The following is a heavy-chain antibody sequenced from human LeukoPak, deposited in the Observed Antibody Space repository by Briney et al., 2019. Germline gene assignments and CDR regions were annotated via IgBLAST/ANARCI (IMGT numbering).Heavy chain of an antibody. CDR2: ISYDGSNK. V-gene: IGHV3-30*01. CDR3: ARDHYGGNDY. J-gene: IGHJ4*02. CDR1: GFTFSSYA. Sequence: PGGSLRLSCAASGFTFSSYAMHWVRQAPGKGLEWVAVISYDGSNKYYADSVKGRFTISRDNSKNTLYLQMNSLRAEDTAVYYCARDHYGGNDYWGQGTLVTVSS. D-gene: IGHD4-23*01.